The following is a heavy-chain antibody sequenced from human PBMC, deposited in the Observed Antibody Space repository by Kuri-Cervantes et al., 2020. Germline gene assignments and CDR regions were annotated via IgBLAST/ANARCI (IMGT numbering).Heavy chain of an antibody. V-gene: IGHV3-53*05. CDR3: ARDLEAYDSSGYYGGGMDV. J-gene: IGHJ6*02. D-gene: IGHD3-22*01. Sequence: LMIYREAPGFPVSSNYMSWVRQAPGKGLEWVSVIYSGGSTYYADSVKGRFTISRDNSKNTLYLQMNSLSAEDTALYYCARDLEAYDSSGYYGGGMDVWGQGATVTVSS. CDR1: GFPVSSNY. CDR2: IYSGGST.